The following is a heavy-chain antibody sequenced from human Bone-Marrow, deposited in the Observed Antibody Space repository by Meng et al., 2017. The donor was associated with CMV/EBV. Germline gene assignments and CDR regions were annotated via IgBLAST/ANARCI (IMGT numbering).Heavy chain of an antibody. Sequence: GESLKISCAASGFPFSSYWMSWVRQAPGKGLEWVANIKQDGSEKYYVDSVKGRFTISRDNAKNSLFLQMNSLRAEDTAVYYCTLFDYWGQGTLVTVSS. V-gene: IGHV3-7*01. CDR1: GFPFSSYW. CDR3: TLFDY. J-gene: IGHJ4*02. CDR2: IKQDGSEK.